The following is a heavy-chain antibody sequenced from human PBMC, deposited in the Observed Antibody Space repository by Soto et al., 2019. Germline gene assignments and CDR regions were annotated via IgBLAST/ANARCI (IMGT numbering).Heavy chain of an antibody. J-gene: IGHJ5*02. Sequence: PSETLSLTCTVSGGSISSYYWRWIRQPPGKGLEWIGYIYYSGSTNYNPSLKSRVTISVDTSKNQFSLKLSSVTAADTAVYYCARDKAAMSWFDPWGQGTLVTVSS. CDR3: ARDKAAMSWFDP. V-gene: IGHV4-59*01. D-gene: IGHD5-18*01. CDR2: IYYSGST. CDR1: GGSISSYY.